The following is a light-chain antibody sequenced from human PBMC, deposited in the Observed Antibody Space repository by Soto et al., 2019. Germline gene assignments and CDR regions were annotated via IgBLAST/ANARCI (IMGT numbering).Light chain of an antibody. CDR1: SSDVGSYNL. J-gene: IGLJ1*01. CDR3: CSYAGSYNYV. Sequence: QSVLTQPASVSGSPGQSITISCTGTSSDVGSYNLVSWYQQHPGKAPKLMIYEGSKRPSGVSNRFSGSKSGNTASLTISGLQAEDEADYYCCSYAGSYNYVFGTGTKLPLL. CDR2: EGS. V-gene: IGLV2-23*01.